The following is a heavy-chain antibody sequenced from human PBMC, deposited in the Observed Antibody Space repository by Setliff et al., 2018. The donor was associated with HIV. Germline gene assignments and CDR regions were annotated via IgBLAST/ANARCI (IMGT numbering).Heavy chain of an antibody. CDR3: AKAFYSGFDFRFFQH. D-gene: IGHD5-12*01. CDR2: ISGGVDST. V-gene: IGHV3-23*01. Sequence: LRLSCAASGFTFSSYRMSWVRQAPGKGLEWVSAISGGVDSTFYADSLKGRFTISRDKSKNTLYLQMNSLRAEDTAIYYCAKAFYSGFDFRFFQHWGQGTVVTVSS. CDR1: GFTFSSYR. J-gene: IGHJ1*01.